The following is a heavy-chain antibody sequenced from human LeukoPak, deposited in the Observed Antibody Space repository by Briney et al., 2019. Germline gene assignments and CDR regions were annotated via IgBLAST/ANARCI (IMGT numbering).Heavy chain of an antibody. CDR3: SRGGGSGRYGLPFDS. CDR2: IKQDGSEK. J-gene: IGHJ4*02. Sequence: GGSLRLSCAASGFTFSRYWMSWVRQAPGKGLEWVANIKQDGSEKNSVDSVKGRFTISRDNAQNSLFLQMSSLRAEDTGVYYCSRGGGSGRYGLPFDSWGQGTLVTVSS. V-gene: IGHV3-7*01. D-gene: IGHD6-13*01. CDR1: GFTFSRYW.